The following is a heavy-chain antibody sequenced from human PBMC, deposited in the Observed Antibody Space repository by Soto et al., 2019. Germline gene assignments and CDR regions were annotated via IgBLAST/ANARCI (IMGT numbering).Heavy chain of an antibody. CDR2: IFSNDDT. D-gene: IGHD4-17*01. CDR1: GFSLSNARMG. CDR3: ARIRRNDYGDFTYYFDY. Sequence: QVTLKESGPVLVKPTETLTLTCTVSGFSLSNARMGVRWIRQPPGKALEWLAHIFSNDDTSYSTSLKSRLTISKDTAKSQVVLTMTNMDPVDTATYYCARIRRNDYGDFTYYFDYWGQGTLVTVSS. V-gene: IGHV2-26*01. J-gene: IGHJ4*02.